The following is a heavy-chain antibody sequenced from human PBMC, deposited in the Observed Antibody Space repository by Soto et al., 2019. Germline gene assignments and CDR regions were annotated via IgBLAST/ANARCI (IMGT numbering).Heavy chain of an antibody. V-gene: IGHV5-51*01. CDR3: RSGGYLHYFDS. Sequence: GESLKISCNGSGTHFARHWIGWVRQMPGKGLEWMGIIYPGDSDTRYSPSFQGQVTISADKSIGAAYLQWGSLKAPDSATYYCRSGGYLHYFDSWAQEPLVTVSS. CDR2: IYPGDSDT. D-gene: IGHD5-12*01. CDR1: GTHFARHW. J-gene: IGHJ4*02.